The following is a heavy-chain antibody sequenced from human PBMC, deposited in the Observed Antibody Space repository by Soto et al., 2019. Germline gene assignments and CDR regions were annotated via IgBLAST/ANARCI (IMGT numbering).Heavy chain of an antibody. D-gene: IGHD2-15*01. Sequence: GGSLRLSCAASGFTFSSYAMSWVRQAPGKGLEWVSSISSSSSYIYYADSVKGRFTISRDNAKNSLYLQMNSLRAEDTAVYYCARSYCSGGSCYAFDIWGQGTMVTVSS. CDR2: ISSSSSYI. V-gene: IGHV3-21*01. CDR1: GFTFSSYA. J-gene: IGHJ3*02. CDR3: ARSYCSGGSCYAFDI.